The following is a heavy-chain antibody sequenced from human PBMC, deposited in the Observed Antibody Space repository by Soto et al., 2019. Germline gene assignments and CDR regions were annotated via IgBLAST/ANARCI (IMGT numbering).Heavy chain of an antibody. V-gene: IGHV3-23*01. CDR1: GFTLRDYT. J-gene: IGHJ6*02. CDR3: AKLGATSYYYYYGMDV. D-gene: IGHD1-26*01. Sequence: GSLRLSCAASGFTLRDYTMSWVRQAPGKGLEWVSAISGSGGSTYYADSVKGRFTISRDNSKNTLYLQMNSLRAEDTAVYYCAKLGATSYYYYYGMDVWGQGITVTVSS. CDR2: ISGSGGST.